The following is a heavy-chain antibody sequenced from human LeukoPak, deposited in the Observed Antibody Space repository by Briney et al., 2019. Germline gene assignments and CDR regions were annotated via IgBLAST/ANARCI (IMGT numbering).Heavy chain of an antibody. Sequence: GGSLRLSCAASGFTFSSYSMNWVRQAPGKGLEWVSSISSSSSYIYYADSVKGRFTISRDNAKNSLYLQMNSLRAEDTAVYYCAREGYYDSSGYEFDYWGQGTLVTVSS. D-gene: IGHD3-22*01. CDR3: AREGYYDSSGYEFDY. J-gene: IGHJ4*02. CDR1: GFTFSSYS. CDR2: ISSSSSYI. V-gene: IGHV3-21*01.